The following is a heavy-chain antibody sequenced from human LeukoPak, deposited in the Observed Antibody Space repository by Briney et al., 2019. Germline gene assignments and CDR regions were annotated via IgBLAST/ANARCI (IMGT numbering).Heavy chain of an antibody. CDR2: INPNSGDT. CDR1: GYTFTGYY. D-gene: IGHD2-15*01. CDR3: ARESSAYCSGGSCLSGAPDY. J-gene: IGHJ4*02. Sequence: ASVNVSCKASGYTFTGYYMHWVRQAPGQGLEWMGWINPNSGDTKYAQKFQGRVTMTRDMSTSTVYMELSSLRSEDTAVYYCARESSAYCSGGSCLSGAPDYWGQGTLVTVSS. V-gene: IGHV1-2*02.